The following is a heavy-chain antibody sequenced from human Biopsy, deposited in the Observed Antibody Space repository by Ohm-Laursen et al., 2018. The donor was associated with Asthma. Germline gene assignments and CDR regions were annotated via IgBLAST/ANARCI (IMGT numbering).Heavy chain of an antibody. CDR2: INSVFGTT. J-gene: IGHJ4*02. D-gene: IGHD2-2*01. CDR3: ARKAGSCISRTCYSLDF. CDR1: GGTFNTYV. Sequence: SVKASCKPLGGTFNTYVIGWVRQAPGQGLEWMGGINSVFGTTAYPQKFQDRVTITADDSTSTVYMELSSLRSEDTAVYYCARKAGSCISRTCYSLDFWGQGTLVTVSS. V-gene: IGHV1-69*13.